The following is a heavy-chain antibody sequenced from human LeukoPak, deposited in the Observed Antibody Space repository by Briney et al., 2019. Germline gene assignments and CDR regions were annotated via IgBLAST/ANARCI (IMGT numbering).Heavy chain of an antibody. CDR2: IIGGDVDP. D-gene: IGHD6-19*01. Sequence: GGSLRLSSAASGFTVSSYAMSGVRQAPGKRLEWVSAIIGGDVDPYHADSVKGRLTISRDRSKNTLYLQLNGLKAEDTAVYHCAKSRSVADAFDIWGHGEMVSVSS. CDR3: AKSRSVADAFDI. J-gene: IGHJ3*02. CDR1: GFTVSSYA. V-gene: IGHV3-23*01.